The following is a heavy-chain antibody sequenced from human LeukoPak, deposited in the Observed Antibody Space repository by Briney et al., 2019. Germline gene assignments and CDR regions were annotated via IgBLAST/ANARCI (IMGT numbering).Heavy chain of an antibody. V-gene: IGHV3-21*01. D-gene: IGHD3-22*01. CDR3: ARSFYDSSGYPNFDY. Sequence: PGGSLRLSCAASGYSFSTYNMNWVRQAPGKGLEWVSSISTGSSYIYYADSVKGRFTISRDNAKKSLYLQMNSLRAEDTAVYFCARSFYDSSGYPNFDYWGQGTLVTVSS. J-gene: IGHJ4*02. CDR1: GYSFSTYN. CDR2: ISTGSSYI.